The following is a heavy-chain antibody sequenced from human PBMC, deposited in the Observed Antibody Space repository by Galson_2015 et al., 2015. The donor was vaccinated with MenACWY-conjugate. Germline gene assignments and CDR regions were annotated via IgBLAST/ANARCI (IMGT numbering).Heavy chain of an antibody. D-gene: IGHD3-22*01. CDR3: ARVKIPHRHYYDSSGYYYIGYYFDY. CDR1: GFTFSSYW. Sequence: SLRLSCAASGFTFSSYWMSWVRQAPGKGLEWVANIKQDGSEKYYVDSVKGRFTISRDNAKNSLYLQMNSLRAEDTAVYYCARVKIPHRHYYDSSGYYYIGYYFDYWGQGTLVTVSS. J-gene: IGHJ4*02. V-gene: IGHV3-7*03. CDR2: IKQDGSEK.